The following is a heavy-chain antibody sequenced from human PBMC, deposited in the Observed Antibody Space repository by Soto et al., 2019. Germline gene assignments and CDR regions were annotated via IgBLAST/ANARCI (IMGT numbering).Heavy chain of an antibody. D-gene: IGHD3-9*01. CDR3: ARHLRYFDWSSNY. Sequence: PSETLSLTCTVSGDSINRSPHYWGWIRQSPGKGLEWIGTIYYSGTTYYNPSLESRVTISVDTSKNQFSLNLSSVTAADTAVYYCARHLRYFDWSSNYWGQGTLVTVSS. V-gene: IGHV4-39*01. J-gene: IGHJ4*02. CDR1: GDSINRSPHY. CDR2: IYYSGTT.